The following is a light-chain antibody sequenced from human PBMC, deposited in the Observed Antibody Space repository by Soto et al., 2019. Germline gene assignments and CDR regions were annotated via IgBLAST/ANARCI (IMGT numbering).Light chain of an antibody. CDR1: SSNIGAGYD. Sequence: LTQPPSVSGAPGQRVTISCTGISSNIGAGYDVHWYQQLPGTAPKLLIYGNSNRPSGVPDRFSGSKSGTSASLATTGLQAEDEADYYCQSYDSSLSGHYVFGTGTKVTVL. CDR2: GNS. V-gene: IGLV1-40*01. CDR3: QSYDSSLSGHYV. J-gene: IGLJ1*01.